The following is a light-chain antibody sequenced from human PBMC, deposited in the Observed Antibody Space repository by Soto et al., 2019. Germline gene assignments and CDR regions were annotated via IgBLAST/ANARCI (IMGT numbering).Light chain of an antibody. V-gene: IGKV3-15*01. Sequence: EILMTQSPSTLSVSPGDRATLSCRASQSVSSYLAWYQQKPGQAPRLLIFNASTRATGIPSRFSGSGSGTKFTLIISRLQPEDFAAYFCQQYNHWPPRTFGRGTKVDIK. CDR2: NAS. J-gene: IGKJ4*01. CDR3: QQYNHWPPRT. CDR1: QSVSSY.